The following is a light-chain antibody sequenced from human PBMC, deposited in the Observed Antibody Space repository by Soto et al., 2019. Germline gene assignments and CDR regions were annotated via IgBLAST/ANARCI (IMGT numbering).Light chain of an antibody. CDR2: GAS. J-gene: IGKJ1*01. Sequence: EILITQSPATLSVSPGERATLSCRASQSVSSNLAWYQKKPGQAPRLLIYGASNRATGIPARFSGSGSGTEFTLTISSLQSEDFAVYYCQQYNNWTFGQGTKVDIK. CDR3: QQYNNWT. CDR1: QSVSSN. V-gene: IGKV3-15*01.